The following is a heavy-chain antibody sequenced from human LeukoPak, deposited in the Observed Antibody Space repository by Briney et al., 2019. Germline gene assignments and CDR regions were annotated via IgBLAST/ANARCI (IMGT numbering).Heavy chain of an antibody. Sequence: GGSLRLSCAASGLTFSDYYMSWIRQAQGKGLEWVSYISSSGTTIYYADSVKGRFTISRDNAKNSLYLQMNSLRAEDTAVYFCARWDSSGCLDYWGQGTLVTVSS. CDR3: ARWDSSGCLDY. V-gene: IGHV3-11*01. J-gene: IGHJ4*02. CDR1: GLTFSDYY. CDR2: ISSSGTTI. D-gene: IGHD3-22*01.